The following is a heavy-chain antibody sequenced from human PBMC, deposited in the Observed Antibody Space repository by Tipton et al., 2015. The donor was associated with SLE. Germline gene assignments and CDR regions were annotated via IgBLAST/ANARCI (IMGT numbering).Heavy chain of an antibody. J-gene: IGHJ5*02. CDR2: IYYTGTTT. V-gene: IGHV4-34*01. D-gene: IGHD5-18*01. CDR3: ARLHGYSYGLNWFDP. Sequence: TLSLTCAVYGGSFTENYWSWIRQPPGKGLEWIGSIYYTGTTTYYNSFLKSRVTMSVDTSKNQFSLRLTSVIAADTAVYYCARLHGYSYGLNWFDPWGQGTLISVSS. CDR1: GGSFTENY.